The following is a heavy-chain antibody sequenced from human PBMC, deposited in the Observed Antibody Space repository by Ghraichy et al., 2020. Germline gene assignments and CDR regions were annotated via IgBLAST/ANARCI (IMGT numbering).Heavy chain of an antibody. D-gene: IGHD4-11*01. CDR2: IYYSGST. CDR1: GGSISSSSYY. Sequence: SETLSLTCTVSGGSISSSSYYWGWIRQPPGKGLEWIGSIYYSGSTYYNPSLKSRVTISVDTSKNQFSLKLSSVTATDTAVYYCARQGVNYLIDYWGQGTLVTVSS. CDR3: ARQGVNYLIDY. V-gene: IGHV4-39*01. J-gene: IGHJ4*02.